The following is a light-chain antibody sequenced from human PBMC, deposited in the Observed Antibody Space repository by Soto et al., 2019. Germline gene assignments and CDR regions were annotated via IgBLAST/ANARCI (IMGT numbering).Light chain of an antibody. CDR3: QQYNSYSRT. Sequence: DIQMTQSPSTLSASVGERDTNTCRASQSISSWLAWYQQKPGKAPKLLIYDASSLESGVPSRFSGSGSGTEFTLTISSLQPDDFATYYCQQYNSYSRTFGQGTKVDIK. J-gene: IGKJ1*01. V-gene: IGKV1-5*01. CDR2: DAS. CDR1: QSISSW.